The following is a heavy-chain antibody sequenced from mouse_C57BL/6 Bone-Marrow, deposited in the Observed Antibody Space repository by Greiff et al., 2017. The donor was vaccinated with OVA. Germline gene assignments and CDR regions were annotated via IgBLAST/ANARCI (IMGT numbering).Heavy chain of an antibody. Sequence: QVHVKQPGAELVKPGASVKVSCKASGYTFTSYWMHWVKQRPGQGLEWIGRIHPSDSDTNYNQKFKGKATLTVDKSSSTAYMQLSSLTSEDSAVYYCAIGIYYDYAWFAYWGQGTLVTVSA. CDR1: GYTFTSYW. CDR3: AIGIYYDYAWFAY. J-gene: IGHJ3*01. CDR2: IHPSDSDT. D-gene: IGHD2-4*01. V-gene: IGHV1-74*01.